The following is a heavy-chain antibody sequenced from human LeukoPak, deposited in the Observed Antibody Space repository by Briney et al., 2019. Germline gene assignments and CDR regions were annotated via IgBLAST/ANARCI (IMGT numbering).Heavy chain of an antibody. CDR2: ISGSGGNT. D-gene: IGHD4-23*01. J-gene: IGHJ4*02. Sequence: GGSLRLSCAASGFTFSNYAMHWVRQAPGKGLEWVSVISGSGGNTYYADSVKGRFTISRDNSKNTLYLQMASLGAEDTAVYYCAKVRWATTVASYDYWGQGTLVTVSS. CDR3: AKVRWATTVASYDY. V-gene: IGHV3-23*01. CDR1: GFTFSNYA.